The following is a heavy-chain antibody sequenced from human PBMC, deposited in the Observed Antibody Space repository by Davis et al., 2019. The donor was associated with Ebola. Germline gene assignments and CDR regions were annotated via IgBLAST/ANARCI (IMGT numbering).Heavy chain of an antibody. J-gene: IGHJ4*02. V-gene: IGHV3-53*01. CDR2: FYSGGST. CDR3: ASGGSIASPIDY. CDR1: GFTVSSHF. Sequence: GESLKISCVVSGFTVSSHFMIWVRQGPGKGLESVSVFYSGGSTYYAASVKGRFTISRDNSNNTVYLQMNSVRPEDTALYYCASGGSIASPIDYWGQGTLVTVSS. D-gene: IGHD6-6*01.